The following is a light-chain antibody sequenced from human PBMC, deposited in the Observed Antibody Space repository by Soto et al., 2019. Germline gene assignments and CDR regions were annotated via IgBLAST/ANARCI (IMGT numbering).Light chain of an antibody. Sequence: DIPMTQSPSSLSASVGDRVTITCRASQGIGTDLGWYQQKPGKAPKRLIYSASSLQSGVPSRFSGSGSGTDFTLTISSLQPEDFATYYCLQHNSYPRTFGQGTKVEIK. CDR1: QGIGTD. J-gene: IGKJ1*01. CDR2: SAS. V-gene: IGKV1-17*01. CDR3: LQHNSYPRT.